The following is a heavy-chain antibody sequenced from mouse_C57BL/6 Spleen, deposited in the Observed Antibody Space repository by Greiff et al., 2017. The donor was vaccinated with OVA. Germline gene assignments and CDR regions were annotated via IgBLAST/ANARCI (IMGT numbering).Heavy chain of an antibody. CDR3: ARFGYGSGDY. CDR1: GYSFTGYY. CDR2: INPSTGGT. D-gene: IGHD1-1*01. V-gene: IGHV1-42*01. Sequence: VQLKQSGPELVKPGASVKISCKASGYSFTGYYMNWVKQSPEKSLEWIGEINPSTGGTTYNQKFKAKATLTVDKSSSTAYMQLKSLTSEDSAVYYCARFGYGSGDYWGQGTTLTVSS. J-gene: IGHJ2*01.